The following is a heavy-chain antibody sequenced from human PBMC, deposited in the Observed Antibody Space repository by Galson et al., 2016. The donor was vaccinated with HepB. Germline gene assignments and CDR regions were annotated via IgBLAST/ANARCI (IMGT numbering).Heavy chain of an antibody. J-gene: IGHJ4*02. Sequence: SETLSLTCTVSGGSNNIYYWSWIRQPPGKGLEWIGYLYYSGDTNYNPSLKSRVTISVDTSKNKFSLRLSSVTAADTAIYYCARGNYDISGYPYFDYWGQGTLVSVSS. D-gene: IGHD3-22*01. CDR1: GGSNNIYY. CDR3: ARGNYDISGYPYFDY. CDR2: LYYSGDT. V-gene: IGHV4-59*01.